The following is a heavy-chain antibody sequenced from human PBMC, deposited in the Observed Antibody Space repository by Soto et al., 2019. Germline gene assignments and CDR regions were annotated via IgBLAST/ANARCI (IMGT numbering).Heavy chain of an antibody. CDR1: GGSISSYY. Sequence: SETLSLTCTVSGGSISSYYWSWIRQPPGKGLEWIGYIYYSGSTNYNPSLKSRVTISVDTSKNQFSLKLSSVTAADTAVYYCARDLELTSHYYYGMDFWGQGTTVTVSS. V-gene: IGHV4-59*01. CDR2: IYYSGST. CDR3: ARDLELTSHYYYGMDF. J-gene: IGHJ6*02.